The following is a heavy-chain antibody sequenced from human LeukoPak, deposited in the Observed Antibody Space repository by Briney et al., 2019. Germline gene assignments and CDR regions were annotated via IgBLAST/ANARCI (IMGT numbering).Heavy chain of an antibody. D-gene: IGHD3-10*01. J-gene: IGHJ4*02. V-gene: IGHV3-23*01. CDR3: AKDGGYGSGSYYPDY. CDR2: ISGGAGGA. Sequence: GGSLRLSCAASGFTFSSYAMNWVRQAPGKGLEWVSSISGGAGGASYADSVKDRFTMSRDNSKNTLYLQMNSLRAEDTAVYYCAKDGGYGSGSYYPDYWGQGTLVTVSS. CDR1: GFTFSSYA.